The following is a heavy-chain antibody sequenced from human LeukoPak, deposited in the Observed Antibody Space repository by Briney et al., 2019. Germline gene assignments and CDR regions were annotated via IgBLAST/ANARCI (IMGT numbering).Heavy chain of an antibody. CDR2: ISYDGSNK. Sequence: PGRSLRLSCAAAGFTFSSYGMHWVRQAPGKGLEWVAVISYDGSNKYYADSVKGRFTISRDNSKNTLYLQMNSLRAEDTAVYYCGRDLGGRSGYWGQGTLVTVSS. D-gene: IGHD1-26*01. CDR1: GFTFSSYG. V-gene: IGHV3-30*03. J-gene: IGHJ4*02. CDR3: GRDLGGRSGY.